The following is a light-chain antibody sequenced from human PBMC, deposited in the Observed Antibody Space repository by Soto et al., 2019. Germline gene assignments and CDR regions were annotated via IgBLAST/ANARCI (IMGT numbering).Light chain of an antibody. CDR2: QAS. CDR1: QSISSW. Sequence: DIPMTQSPSTLSASVGDRVTITCRASQSISSWLAWYQQKPGKAPKLLIFQASSLKSGVPSRFSGSGSATEYTLTISSLQPVDFATYYCEDYSSSSGLTFGGGTKVEIK. V-gene: IGKV1-5*03. CDR3: EDYSSSSGLT. J-gene: IGKJ4*01.